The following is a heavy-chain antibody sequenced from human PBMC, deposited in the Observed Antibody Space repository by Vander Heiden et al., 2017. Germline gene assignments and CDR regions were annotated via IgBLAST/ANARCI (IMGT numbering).Heavy chain of an antibody. J-gene: IGHJ4*02. Sequence: QVQLVESGGGVVQPGRSLRLSCAASGFTLSSYGMHWVRQAPGKGLEWVAVIRYDGSNKYYADSVKGRFTISRDNSKNTLYLQMNSLRAEDTAVYYCARDARQQWLVLGDYWGQGTLVTVSS. CDR1: GFTLSSYG. D-gene: IGHD6-19*01. CDR2: IRYDGSNK. V-gene: IGHV3-33*01. CDR3: ARDARQQWLVLGDY.